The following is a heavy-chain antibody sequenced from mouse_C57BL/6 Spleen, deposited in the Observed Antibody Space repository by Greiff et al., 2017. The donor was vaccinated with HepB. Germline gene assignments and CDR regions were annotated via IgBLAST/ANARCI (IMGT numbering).Heavy chain of an antibody. CDR1: GYTFTSYW. V-gene: IGHV1-69*01. CDR2: IDPSDSYT. CDR3: ARGELGPLHAMDY. Sequence: QVQLQQPGAELVMPGASVKLSCKASGYTFTSYWMHWVKQRPGQGLEWIGEIDPSDSYTNYNQKFKGKSTLTVDKSSSTAYMQLSSLTSEDSAVYYCARGELGPLHAMDYWGQGTSVTVSS. D-gene: IGHD4-1*01. J-gene: IGHJ4*01.